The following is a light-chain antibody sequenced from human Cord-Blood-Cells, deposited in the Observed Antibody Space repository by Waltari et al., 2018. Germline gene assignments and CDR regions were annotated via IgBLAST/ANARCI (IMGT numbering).Light chain of an antibody. CDR1: GTDVGAYIH. V-gene: IGLV2-14*03. CDR2: DVS. J-gene: IGLJ1*01. Sequence: QSALTQPASVSGSPGQSITISCTGTGTDVGAYIHASWYQQQPGKAPKLMIYDVSNRPSGVSNRFSGSKSGNTASLTISGLQAEDEADYYCSSYTSSSTYVFGTGTKVTVL. CDR3: SSYTSSSTYV.